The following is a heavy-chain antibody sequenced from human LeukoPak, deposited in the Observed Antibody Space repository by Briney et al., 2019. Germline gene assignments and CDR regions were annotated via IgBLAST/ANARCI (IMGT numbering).Heavy chain of an antibody. CDR1: GGSFSGYY. J-gene: IGHJ4*02. V-gene: IGHV4-34*09. Sequence: SETLSLTCAVYGGSFSGYYWSWIRQAPGKGLEWIGEINHSGSTNYHPSLKSRVTISVDTSKNQFSLKLSSVTAADTAVYYCARAMARYYFDYWGQGTLVTVSS. CDR3: ARAMARYYFDY. CDR2: INHSGST.